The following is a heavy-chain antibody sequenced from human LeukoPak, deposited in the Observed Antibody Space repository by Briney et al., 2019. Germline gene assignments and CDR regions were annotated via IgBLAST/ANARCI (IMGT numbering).Heavy chain of an antibody. D-gene: IGHD3-22*01. CDR1: GFTFSSYG. V-gene: IGHV3-30*03. CDR3: AMIVVATFDY. Sequence: PGRSLRLSCAASGFTFSSYGMHWVRQAPGKGLEWVAVISYDGSNKYYADSVKGRFTISRDNSKNTLYLQMNSLRAEDTAVYYCAMIVVATFDYWGQGTLVTVSS. J-gene: IGHJ4*02. CDR2: ISYDGSNK.